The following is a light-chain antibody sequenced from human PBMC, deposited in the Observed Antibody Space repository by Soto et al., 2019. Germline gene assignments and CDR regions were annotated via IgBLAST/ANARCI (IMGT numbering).Light chain of an antibody. J-gene: IGKJ4*01. Sequence: DIQMTKPPSSLSASVGDGVTITCRASQSISSYLNWYQQKPGKAPKLLIYAASSLQSGVPSRFSGSGSGTDFTLTISSLQPEDFATYYCQQSYSTPLAFGGGTKVDIK. V-gene: IGKV1-39*01. CDR2: AAS. CDR1: QSISSY. CDR3: QQSYSTPLA.